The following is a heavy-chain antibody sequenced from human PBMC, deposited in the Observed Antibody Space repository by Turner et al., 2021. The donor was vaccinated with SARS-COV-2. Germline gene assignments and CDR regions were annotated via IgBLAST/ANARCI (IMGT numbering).Heavy chain of an antibody. CDR2: IYSGGST. D-gene: IGHD2-2*01. Sequence: EVQLVESGGGLVQPGWSLRLSCAASGFTVSSNYLNWVRQATGKGLEWVSVIYSGGSTYYADSVKGGFTISRDNSKNTLYLQMNSLRAEDTALYYCARDLGGTSSLGGYFDYWGQGTLVTVSS. CDR1: GFTVSSNY. J-gene: IGHJ4*02. V-gene: IGHV3-66*01. CDR3: ARDLGGTSSLGGYFDY.